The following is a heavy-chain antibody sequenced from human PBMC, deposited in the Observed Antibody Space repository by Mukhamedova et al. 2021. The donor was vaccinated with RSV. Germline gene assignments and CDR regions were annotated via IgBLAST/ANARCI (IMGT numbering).Heavy chain of an antibody. CDR3: ARDKSIVVVPAAMRSNWFDP. D-gene: IGHD2-2*01. J-gene: IGHJ5*02. Sequence: GKGLEWIGEIYHSGSTNYNPSLKSRVTISVDKSKNQFSLKLSSVTAADTAVYYCARDKSIVVVPAAMRSNWFDPWCQGTLVTVSS. V-gene: IGHV4-4*02. CDR2: IYHSGST.